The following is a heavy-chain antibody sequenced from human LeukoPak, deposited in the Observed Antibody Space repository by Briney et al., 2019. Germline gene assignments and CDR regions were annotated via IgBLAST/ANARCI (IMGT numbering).Heavy chain of an antibody. Sequence: GGSLRLSCAASGFAFSRYWVHWVRHAPGKGLVWVSDINSDGSITRYADSVKGRFTISRDNAKNTLYLQMNSLRAEDTAVYYCASRDYTSSKYWGQGTLVTVSS. V-gene: IGHV3-74*01. J-gene: IGHJ4*02. CDR3: ASRDYTSSKY. CDR2: INSDGSIT. CDR1: GFAFSRYW. D-gene: IGHD2-2*02.